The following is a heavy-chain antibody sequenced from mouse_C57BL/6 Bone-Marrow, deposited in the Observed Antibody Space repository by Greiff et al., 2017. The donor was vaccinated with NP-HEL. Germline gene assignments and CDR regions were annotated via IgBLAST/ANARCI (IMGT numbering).Heavy chain of an antibody. CDR2: IDPSDSET. D-gene: IGHD2-3*01. J-gene: IGHJ4*01. CDR1: GYTFTSYW. V-gene: IGHV1-52*01. CDR3: ARWDGYHYYAMDY. Sequence: VKLQESGAELVRPGSSVKLSCKASGYTFTSYWMHWVKQRPIQGLEWIGNIDPSDSETHYNQKFKDKATLPVDKSSSTAYMQLSSLTSEDSAVYYCARWDGYHYYAMDYWGQGTSVTVSS.